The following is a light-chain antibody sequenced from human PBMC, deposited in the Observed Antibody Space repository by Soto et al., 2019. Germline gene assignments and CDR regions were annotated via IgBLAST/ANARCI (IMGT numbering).Light chain of an antibody. CDR3: QQRSIWPLT. J-gene: IGKJ4*01. Sequence: EVGMTQSPATLSVSPGERATLSCRASQSVSSNLAWYQQKPGQTPRLLMYGASTRATGIPARFSGSGSGTEFTLTISSLQSEDFAVYHCQQRSIWPLTFGGGTRVE. CDR1: QSVSSN. V-gene: IGKV3-15*01. CDR2: GAS.